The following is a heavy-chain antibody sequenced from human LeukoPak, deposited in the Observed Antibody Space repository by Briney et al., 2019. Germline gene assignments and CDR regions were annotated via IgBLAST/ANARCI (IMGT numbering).Heavy chain of an antibody. J-gene: IGHJ4*02. V-gene: IGHV3-23*01. Sequence: GGSLRLSCAASGFTFRSYAMSWVRQAPGNGLEWVSAIGGSDGKTYYADSVKGRFTISRDNSKDTLYLQMNSLRAEDTALYYCAKEAHYPHMGTYLVTIDSWGQGTLVTVSS. CDR3: AKEAHYPHMGTYLVTIDS. CDR2: IGGSDGKT. CDR1: GFTFRSYA. D-gene: IGHD3-9*01.